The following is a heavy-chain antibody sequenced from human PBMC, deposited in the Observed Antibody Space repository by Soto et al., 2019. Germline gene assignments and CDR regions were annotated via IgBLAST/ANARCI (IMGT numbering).Heavy chain of an antibody. CDR3: ARGGSGGYSSSWYDYGMDV. J-gene: IGHJ6*02. D-gene: IGHD6-13*01. CDR1: GGTFSSYA. V-gene: IGHV1-69*01. CDR2: IIPIFGTA. Sequence: QVQLVQSGAEVKKPGSSVKVSCKASGGTFSSYAISWVRQAPGQGLEWMGGIIPIFGTANYAQKFQGRVTITADESTRTAYMELSSLRSEDTAVYYCARGGSGGYSSSWYDYGMDVWGQGTTVTVSS.